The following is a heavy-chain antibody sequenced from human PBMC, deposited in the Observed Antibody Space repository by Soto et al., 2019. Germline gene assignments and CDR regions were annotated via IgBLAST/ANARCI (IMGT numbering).Heavy chain of an antibody. CDR2: IYYSGST. Sequence: PSETLSLTCTVSGGSITSSSYYWSWIRQPPGKGLEWIGYIYYSGSTYYNPSLKSRVTISVDTSKNQFSLKLSSVTAADTAVYYCARGRGGGGISNNWFDSWGQGTLVTVSS. J-gene: IGHJ5*01. D-gene: IGHD2-15*01. V-gene: IGHV4-30-4*02. CDR1: GGSITSSSYY. CDR3: ARGRGGGGISNNWFDS.